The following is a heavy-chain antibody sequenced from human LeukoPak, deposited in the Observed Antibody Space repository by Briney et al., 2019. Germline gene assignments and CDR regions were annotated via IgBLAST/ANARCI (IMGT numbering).Heavy chain of an antibody. CDR2: INPNSGGT. J-gene: IGHJ4*02. D-gene: IGHD4-23*01. Sequence: ASVKVSCKASGSTFTGYYMHWVREAPGQGVEWMGWINPNSGGTNYAQKFQGRVTMTRDTSISTAYMELSRLRSDDTAVYYCARSSTVVTPVDHWGQGTLVTVSS. CDR1: GSTFTGYY. V-gene: IGHV1-2*02. CDR3: ARSSTVVTPVDH.